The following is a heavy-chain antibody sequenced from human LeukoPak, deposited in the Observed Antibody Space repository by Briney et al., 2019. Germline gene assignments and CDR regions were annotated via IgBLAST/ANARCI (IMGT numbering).Heavy chain of an antibody. J-gene: IGHJ4*02. CDR1: GFTFSSYA. V-gene: IGHV3-30*04. CDR3: ARDRLRYCSSTSCPLGY. CDR2: ISYDGSNK. Sequence: GGSLRLSCAASGFTFSSYAMHWVRQAPGKGLEWVAVISYDGSNKYYADSVKGRFTISRDNSKNTLYLQMNSQRAEDTAVYYCARDRLRYCSSTSCPLGYWGQGTLVTVSS. D-gene: IGHD2-2*01.